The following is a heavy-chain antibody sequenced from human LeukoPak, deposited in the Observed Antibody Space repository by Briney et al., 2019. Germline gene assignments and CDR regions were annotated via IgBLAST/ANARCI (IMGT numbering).Heavy chain of an antibody. Sequence: PSETLSLTCAVYGGSFSGYYWSWIRQPPGKGLEWIGEINHSGSTNYNPPLKSRVTISVDTSKNQFSLKLSSVTAADTAVYYCARVPYCSGGSCYPTYYYYMDVWGKGTTVTVSS. CDR2: INHSGST. D-gene: IGHD2-15*01. CDR1: GGSFSGYY. V-gene: IGHV4-34*01. J-gene: IGHJ6*03. CDR3: ARVPYCSGGSCYPTYYYYMDV.